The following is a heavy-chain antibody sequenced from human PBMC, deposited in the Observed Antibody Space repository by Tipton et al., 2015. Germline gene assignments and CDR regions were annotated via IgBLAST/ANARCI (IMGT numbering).Heavy chain of an antibody. J-gene: IGHJ5*02. CDR3: ARGAGSWFDP. V-gene: IGHV4-4*02. Sequence: GLVKPSGTLSLTCSVSGDSISSSNWWSWVRQPPGKGLEWIGEIHHGGSTNYNPSLKSRVTMSVDTSKNQFSLNLSSVTAADTAVYYCARGAGSWFDPWGQGTLVTVSS. CDR1: GDSISSSNW. CDR2: IHHGGST. D-gene: IGHD3-10*01.